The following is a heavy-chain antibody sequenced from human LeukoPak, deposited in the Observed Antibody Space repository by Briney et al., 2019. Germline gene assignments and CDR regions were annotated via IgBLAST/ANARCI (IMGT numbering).Heavy chain of an antibody. J-gene: IGHJ5*02. CDR3: AGTRRYCSGGSCYNWFDP. CDR1: GDSISSDTYY. CDR2: IHASGST. Sequence: PSQTLSLTCTVSGDSISSDTYYWTWIRQPAGKGLEWIGRIHASGSTTYNASLKSRVTISLDTSKNHFSPKLSSVTAADTAVYYCAGTRRYCSGGSCYNWFDPWGQGTLVTVSS. V-gene: IGHV4-61*02. D-gene: IGHD2-15*01.